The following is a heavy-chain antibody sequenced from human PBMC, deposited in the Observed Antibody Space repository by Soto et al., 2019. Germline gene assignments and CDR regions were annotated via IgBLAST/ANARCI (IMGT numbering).Heavy chain of an antibody. J-gene: IGHJ5*02. CDR2: IIPIFGTA. Sequence: SVKVSWKACGGTFIGYAISWLRESPGQGLDLRGGIIPIFGTANYSQNFRGRFTITADESTSTAYMELSSLRSEDTAVYYCARDSYSYDILPGYYGRGNWFDPWGQGTLVTVSS. D-gene: IGHD3-9*01. CDR3: ARDSYSYDILPGYYGRGNWFDP. CDR1: GGTFIGYA. V-gene: IGHV1-69*13.